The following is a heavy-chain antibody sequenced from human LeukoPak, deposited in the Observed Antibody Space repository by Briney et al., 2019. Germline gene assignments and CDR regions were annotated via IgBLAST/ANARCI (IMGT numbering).Heavy chain of an antibody. Sequence: SETLSLTCTASGGSISSSSYYWGWIRQPPGKGLEWIGSIYYSGSTYYNPSLKSRVTISVDTSKNQFSLKLSSVTAADTAVYYCACTYCGGDCYGAFDIWGQGTMVTVSS. CDR2: IYYSGST. J-gene: IGHJ3*02. V-gene: IGHV4-39*01. CDR3: ACTYCGGDCYGAFDI. D-gene: IGHD2-21*01. CDR1: GGSISSSSYY.